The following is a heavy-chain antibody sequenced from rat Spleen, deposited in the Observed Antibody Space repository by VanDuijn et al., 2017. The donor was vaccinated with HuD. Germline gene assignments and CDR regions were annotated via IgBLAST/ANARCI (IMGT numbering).Heavy chain of an antibody. CDR2: ISSSSGT. J-gene: IGHJ2*01. D-gene: IGHD1-1*01. CDR3: ARRYSGAFDY. V-gene: IGHV5-34*01. CDR1: GFTFSDYG. Sequence: EVQLVESGGGLVQPGGSLKLSCVASGFTFSDYGMNWIRQAPGKGLEWVAYISSSSGTIYYAATVKGRFTISRDNAKNTLYLQLSSLRSEDTALYYCARRYSGAFDYWGQGVMVTVSS.